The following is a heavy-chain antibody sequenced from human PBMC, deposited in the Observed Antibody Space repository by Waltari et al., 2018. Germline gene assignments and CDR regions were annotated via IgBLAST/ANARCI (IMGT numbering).Heavy chain of an antibody. D-gene: IGHD3-3*01. CDR3: ARHFTIFGVDWFDP. CDR2: INHSGST. V-gene: IGHV4-34*01. CDR1: GGSFSGYY. J-gene: IGHJ5*02. Sequence: QVQLQQWGAGLLKPSETLSLTCAVYGGSFSGYYWSWIRQHPGKGLEWIGEINHSGSTNYNPSLKSRVTISVDTSKNQFSLKLSSVTAADTAVYYCARHFTIFGVDWFDPWGQGTLVTVSS.